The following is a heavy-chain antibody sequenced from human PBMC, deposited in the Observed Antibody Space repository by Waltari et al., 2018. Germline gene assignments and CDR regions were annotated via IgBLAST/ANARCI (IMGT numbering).Heavy chain of an antibody. CDR3: ARRSGHCDGTTCSAGWFDP. CDR2: IDPEDGET. J-gene: IGHJ5*02. CDR1: GNSLSDNY. D-gene: IGHD2-2*01. V-gene: IGHV1-69-2*01. Sequence: EIRLLQSGAEVKKPGAPVKISCKASGNSLSDNYIHWAQQVPGKGLEWIGRIDPEDGETIYAEKFEDRVTLTADLATETAYLELSRLSSDDTATYYCARRSGHCDGTTCSAGWFDPWGQGTLVKVSS.